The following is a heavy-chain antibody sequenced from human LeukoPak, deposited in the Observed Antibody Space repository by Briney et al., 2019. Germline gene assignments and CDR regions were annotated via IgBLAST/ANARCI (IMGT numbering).Heavy chain of an antibody. Sequence: PSQTLSLTCTVSGGSISSGGYYWSWIRQHPGKGLEWIGYIYYSGSTYYNPSLKSRVTISVDTSKNQFSLKLSSVTAADTAVYYCARETTGIGATLDYWGQGTLVTVSS. J-gene: IGHJ4*02. CDR2: IYYSGST. D-gene: IGHD2-15*01. V-gene: IGHV4-31*03. CDR3: ARETTGIGATLDY. CDR1: GGSISSGGYY.